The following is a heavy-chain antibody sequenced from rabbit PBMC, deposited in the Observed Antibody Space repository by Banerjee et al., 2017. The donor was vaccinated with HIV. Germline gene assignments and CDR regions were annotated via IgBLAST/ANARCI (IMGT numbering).Heavy chain of an antibody. CDR3: ARSSGYYNL. D-gene: IGHD1-1*01. J-gene: IGHJ4*01. V-gene: IGHV1S40*01. CDR1: GFSFSSGYW. Sequence: QSLEESGGDLVKPGASLTLTCTASGFSFSSGYWICWVRQAPGKGLEWIACIDVGNSGDTYYASWAKGRFTISETSSTTVTLQMTSLTAADTATYFCARSSGYYNLWGQGTLVTVS. CDR2: IDVGNSGDT.